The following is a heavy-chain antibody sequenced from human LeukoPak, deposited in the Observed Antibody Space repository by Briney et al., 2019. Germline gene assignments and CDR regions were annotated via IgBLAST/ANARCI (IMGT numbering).Heavy chain of an antibody. Sequence: GGSLRLSCSASGFPFSSYAMHWVRQAPGKGLEYVSAISDSGGSTYYADSVKGRFAISRDNSKNTLYLQMSSLRAEDTAVYFCVRGYSFGPYGMDVWGQGTTVTVSS. V-gene: IGHV3-64D*09. CDR2: ISDSGGST. CDR1: GFPFSSYA. D-gene: IGHD2-15*01. CDR3: VRGYSFGPYGMDV. J-gene: IGHJ6*02.